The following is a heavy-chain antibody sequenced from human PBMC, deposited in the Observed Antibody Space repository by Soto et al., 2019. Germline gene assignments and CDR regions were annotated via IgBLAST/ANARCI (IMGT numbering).Heavy chain of an antibody. Sequence: GGSLRLSCAASGFTFSSYGMHWVRQAPGKGLEWVAVISYDGSNKYYADSVKGRFTISRDNSKNTLYLQMNSLRAGDTAVYYCAKDRASNGGSSIAARRYYYGMDVWGQGTTVTVSS. CDR1: GFTFSSYG. V-gene: IGHV3-30*18. CDR2: ISYDGSNK. J-gene: IGHJ6*02. D-gene: IGHD6-6*01. CDR3: AKDRASNGGSSIAARRYYYGMDV.